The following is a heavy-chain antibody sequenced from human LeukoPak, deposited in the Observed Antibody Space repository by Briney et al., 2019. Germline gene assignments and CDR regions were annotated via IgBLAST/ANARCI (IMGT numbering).Heavy chain of an antibody. CDR2: LYWDDNK. V-gene: IGHV2-5*02. CDR1: GFSLPTLGVG. CDR3: AHKVIGDLYFDL. D-gene: IGHD2-21*01. Sequence: SGPTLVNPPQTLTLTCNFSGFSLPTLGVGVGWIRQPPGKALEWLRLLYWDDNKRYNPILESRLTITKDTSNNQVVLTMMNMDPVDTAPYYCAHKVIGDLYFDLWGRGTLVSVSS. J-gene: IGHJ2*01.